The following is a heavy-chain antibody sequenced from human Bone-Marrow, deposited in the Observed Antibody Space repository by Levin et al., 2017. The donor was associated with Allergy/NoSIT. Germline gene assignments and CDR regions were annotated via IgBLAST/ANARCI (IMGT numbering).Heavy chain of an antibody. J-gene: IGHJ5*02. Sequence: GESLKISCKTSGYTFTSFYIHWVRQAPGQGPEWMGIIDPNSGSTRYAEKFQGRVSMTTDTSTSTAHMELRSLRSDDTAIYYCARDFLYSSSWYENRFDPWGQGTLVIVSS. CDR2: IDPNSGST. V-gene: IGHV1-46*01. CDR1: GYTFTSFY. CDR3: ARDFLYSSSWYENRFDP. D-gene: IGHD6-13*01.